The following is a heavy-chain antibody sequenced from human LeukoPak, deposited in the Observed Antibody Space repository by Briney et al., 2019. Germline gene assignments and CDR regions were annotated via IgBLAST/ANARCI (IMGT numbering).Heavy chain of an antibody. V-gene: IGHV4-31*03. CDR2: IYYSGST. Sequence: MPSQTLSLTCTVSGGSISSGGYYLSWIRQHPGKGLEWIGYIYYSGSTYYNPSLKSRVTISVDTSKNQFSLKLSSVTAADTAVYYCASAPTSTYYYDSSGYYLNYWGQGTLVTVSS. CDR1: GGSISSGGYY. J-gene: IGHJ4*02. D-gene: IGHD3-22*01. CDR3: ASAPTSTYYYDSSGYYLNY.